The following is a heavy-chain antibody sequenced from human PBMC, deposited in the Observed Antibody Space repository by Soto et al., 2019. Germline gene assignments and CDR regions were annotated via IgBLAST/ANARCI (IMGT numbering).Heavy chain of an antibody. J-gene: IGHJ4*02. CDR2: IKFDGSEK. CDR3: VKDGGYCSSATCYSPRNHYFDS. Sequence: VSLRLSSVASGFRFSDYCMSWVRQAPGKGPEWVANIKFDGSEKQYVDSVRGRFSISRDNFRNSLFLQMNSLRAGDTAIYYCVKDGGYCSSATCYSPRNHYFDSWGQGTLVTVSS. CDR1: GFRFSDYC. V-gene: IGHV3-7*03. D-gene: IGHD2-2*01.